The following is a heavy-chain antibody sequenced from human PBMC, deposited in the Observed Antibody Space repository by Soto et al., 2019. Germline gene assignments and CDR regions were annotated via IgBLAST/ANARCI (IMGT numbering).Heavy chain of an antibody. CDR2: IIPIFGTA. D-gene: IGHD6-13*01. CDR1: GGTFSSHA. Sequence: ASVKVSCKASGGTFSSHAISWVRHGPGQGLEWMGGIIPIFGTANYAQKFQGRVTITADESTSTAYMELSSLRSEDTAVYYCARGPISQQLVVFWFDPWGQGTLVTVSS. CDR3: ARGPISQQLVVFWFDP. V-gene: IGHV1-69*13. J-gene: IGHJ5*02.